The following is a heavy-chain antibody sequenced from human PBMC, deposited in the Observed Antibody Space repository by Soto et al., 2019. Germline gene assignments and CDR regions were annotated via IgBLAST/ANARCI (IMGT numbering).Heavy chain of an antibody. CDR1: GFTFSTYA. CDR2: ISGSGGTT. J-gene: IGHJ4*02. CDR3: AKSYSDSGSYGVGNAN. D-gene: IGHD3-10*01. Sequence: EVQLLESGGDLVQPGGSLRLSCAASGFTFSTYAMSWVRQTAGKGLEWVSAISGSGGTTYYADSVKGRVTVSRDNSKNTVYLQLNRLRVEDTAVYYCAKSYSDSGSYGVGNANWGQGTLVTVTS. V-gene: IGHV3-23*01.